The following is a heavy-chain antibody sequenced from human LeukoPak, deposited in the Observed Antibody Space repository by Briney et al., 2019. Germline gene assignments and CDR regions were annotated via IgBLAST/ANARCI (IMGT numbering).Heavy chain of an antibody. D-gene: IGHD3-22*01. Sequence: PSETLSLTCTVSGGSISSYYWSWIRQPPGKGLEWIGYIYYSGSTYYNPSLKSRVTISVDTSKNQFSLKLSSVTAADTAVYYCARGVGIGIVVVIHFDYWGQGTLVTVSS. CDR2: IYYSGST. CDR3: ARGVGIGIVVVIHFDY. J-gene: IGHJ4*02. CDR1: GGSISSYY. V-gene: IGHV4-59*06.